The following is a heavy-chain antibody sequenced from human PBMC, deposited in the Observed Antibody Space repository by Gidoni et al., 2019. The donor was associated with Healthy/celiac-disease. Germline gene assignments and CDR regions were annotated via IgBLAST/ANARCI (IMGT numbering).Heavy chain of an antibody. CDR2: ISSSSSYI. D-gene: IGHD5-18*01. CDR3: ARDRRYSYLFDY. V-gene: IGHV3-21*01. J-gene: IGHJ4*02. CDR1: GFTFSSYS. Sequence: EVQLVESGGGLVKPGGSLRLSCAASGFTFSSYSMNWVRQAPGKGLEWVSSISSSSSYIFYASSVKGQFTISRDNAKNSLYLQMNSLRGEDTAVYYCARDRRYSYLFDYWGQGTLVTVSS.